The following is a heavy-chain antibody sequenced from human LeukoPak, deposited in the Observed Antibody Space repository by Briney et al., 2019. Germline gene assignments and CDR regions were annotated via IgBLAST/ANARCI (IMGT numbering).Heavy chain of an antibody. V-gene: IGHV4-31*03. J-gene: IGHJ4*02. CDR2: IYYSGST. D-gene: IGHD3-22*01. CDR3: ARVGLDYYDSSGYSNYFDY. CDR1: GGSISSGGYY. Sequence: KTSQTLSLTCTVSGGSISSGGYYWSWIRQHPGKGLEWIGYIYYSGSTYYNPSLKSRVTISVDTSKNQFSLKLSSVTAADTAVYYCARVGLDYYDSSGYSNYFDYWGQGTLVTVSS.